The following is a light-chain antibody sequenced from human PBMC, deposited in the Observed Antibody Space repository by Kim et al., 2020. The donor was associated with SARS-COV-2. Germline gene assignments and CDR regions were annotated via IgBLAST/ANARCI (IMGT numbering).Light chain of an antibody. J-gene: IGKJ1*01. CDR1: QDIGNF. V-gene: IGKV1-27*01. Sequence: DIQMTQSPSSLSASVGDRVTITCRASQDIGNFLAWYQQMPGGVPKLLISAASTLQSGVPSRFSGSGSETDFTLTISSLQPEDVATYYCQKYDTAPWTFGQGTKVDIK. CDR2: AAS. CDR3: QKYDTAPWT.